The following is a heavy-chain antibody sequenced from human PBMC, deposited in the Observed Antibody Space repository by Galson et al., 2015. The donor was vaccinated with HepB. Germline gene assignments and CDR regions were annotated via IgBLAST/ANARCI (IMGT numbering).Heavy chain of an antibody. CDR3: ARGVGAVAGTTDY. D-gene: IGHD6-19*01. CDR2: IYYSGST. J-gene: IGHJ4*02. Sequence: ETLSLTCTVSGGSISSSSYYWGWIRQPPGKGLEWIGSIYYSGSTNYNPSLKSRVTISVDTSKNQFSLKLSSVTAADTAVYYCARGVGAVAGTTDYWGQGTLVTVSS. V-gene: IGHV4-39*07. CDR1: GGSISSSSYY.